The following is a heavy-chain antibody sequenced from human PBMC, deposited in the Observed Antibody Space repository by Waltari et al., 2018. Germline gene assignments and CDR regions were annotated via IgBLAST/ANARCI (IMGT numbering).Heavy chain of an antibody. V-gene: IGHV4-59*11. J-gene: IGHJ6*02. Sequence: QVQLQESGPGLVKPSETLSLTCTVSGGSISSHYWSWIRQPPGKGLEWIGYIYYSGSTNYNPSLKSRVTISVDTSKNQFSLKLSSVTAADTAVYYCARDLYDSSGYYYYYYGMDVWGQGTTVTVSS. D-gene: IGHD3-22*01. CDR3: ARDLYDSSGYYYYYYGMDV. CDR2: IYYSGST. CDR1: GGSISSHY.